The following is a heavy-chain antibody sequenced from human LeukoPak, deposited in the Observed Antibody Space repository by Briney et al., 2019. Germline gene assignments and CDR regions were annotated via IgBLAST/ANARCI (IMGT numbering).Heavy chain of an antibody. CDR3: EKLKDYYDSSGYYSP. D-gene: IGHD3-22*01. CDR2: IIPIFGTA. J-gene: IGHJ5*02. Sequence: SVKVSCKASGGTFSSYAISWVRQAPGQGLEWMGGIIPIFGTANYAQKFQGRVTITADKSTSTAYMELSSLRSEDTSVYYCEKLKDYYDSSGYYSPWGQGTLVTVSS. CDR1: GGTFSSYA. V-gene: IGHV1-69*06.